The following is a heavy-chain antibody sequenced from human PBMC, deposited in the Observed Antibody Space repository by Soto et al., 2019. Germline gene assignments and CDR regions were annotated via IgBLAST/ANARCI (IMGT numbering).Heavy chain of an antibody. CDR2: NSENT. V-gene: IGHV4-59*01. CDR1: GGSISGYY. D-gene: IGHD3-3*01. Sequence: SETLSLTCAVSGGSISGYYWSWIRQPPGKGLEWIGCNSENTNYNPSLKSRVTISVDPSKNQFSLHLRSVTAADTAAYYCARVRFSSGYFNWLDPWGQGALVTVSS. J-gene: IGHJ5*02. CDR3: ARVRFSSGYFNWLDP.